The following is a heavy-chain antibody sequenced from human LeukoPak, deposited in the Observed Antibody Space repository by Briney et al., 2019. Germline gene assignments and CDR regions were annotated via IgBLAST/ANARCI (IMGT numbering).Heavy chain of an antibody. CDR2: TKPDGSAE. D-gene: IGHD2-15*01. J-gene: IGHJ4*02. CDR1: GFSFRNYW. V-gene: IGHV3-7*01. Sequence: GGSLRLSCAASGFSFRNYWMGWVRQAPGKGLEWVYNTKPDGSAEYYADSVRGRFTASRDNANNLLYLQMNRLRAEDTAVYYCARDGGLHTNFDYWGQGTLLTVSS. CDR3: ARDGGLHTNFDY.